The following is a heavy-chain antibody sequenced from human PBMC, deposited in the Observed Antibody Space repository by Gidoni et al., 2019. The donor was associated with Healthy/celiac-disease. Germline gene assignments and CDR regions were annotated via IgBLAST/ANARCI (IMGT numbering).Heavy chain of an antibody. J-gene: IGHJ4*02. D-gene: IGHD6-19*01. Sequence: EWLGRTYYRSKWYNDYAVSVKSRITINPDTSKIQFSLQLNSVTPEDTAVYYCAREQGWSYYFDYWGQGTLVTVSS. CDR3: AREQGWSYYFDY. CDR2: TYYRSKWYN. V-gene: IGHV6-1*01.